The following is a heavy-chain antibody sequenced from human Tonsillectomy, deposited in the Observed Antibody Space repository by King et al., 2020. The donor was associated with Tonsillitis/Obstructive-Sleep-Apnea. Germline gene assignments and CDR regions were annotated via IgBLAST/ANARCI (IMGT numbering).Heavy chain of an antibody. Sequence: VQLVESGAEVKKPGESLKISCKGSGYSFTSYWIGWVRQMPGKGLEWMGIIYPGDSDTRYSPSFQGQVTISADKSIRTAYLQWSILKASDTAMYYCAGHEDTSGYYGAFDIWGQGKMVTVSS. CDR3: AGHEDTSGYYGAFDI. CDR2: IYPGDSDT. J-gene: IGHJ3*02. D-gene: IGHD3-22*01. CDR1: GYSFTSYW. V-gene: IGHV5-51*01.